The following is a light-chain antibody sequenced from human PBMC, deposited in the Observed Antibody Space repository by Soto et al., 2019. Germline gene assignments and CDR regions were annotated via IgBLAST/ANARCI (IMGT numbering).Light chain of an antibody. CDR1: QSISSW. CDR3: QQYNSYSWT. CDR2: KAS. J-gene: IGKJ1*01. Sequence: DIQMTQSPSTLSASVGDRVTITCRASQSISSWLAWYQQKPGKAPKLLIYKASSLASGVPSRFSGSGSGTEFTITISSLQPDDFVTYYCQQYNSYSWTFGQGTKVDIK. V-gene: IGKV1-5*03.